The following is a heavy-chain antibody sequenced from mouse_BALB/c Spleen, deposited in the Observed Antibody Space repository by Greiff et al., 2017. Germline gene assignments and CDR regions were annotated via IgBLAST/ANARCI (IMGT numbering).Heavy chain of an antibody. CDR1: GFTFSSYG. J-gene: IGHJ4*01. Sequence: EVHLVESGGGLVQPGGSLKLSCAASGFTFSSYGMSWVRQTPDKRLELVATINSNGGSTYYPDSVKGRFTISRDNAKNTLYLQMSSLKSEDTAMYYCARDRQVRDYAMDYWGQGTSVTVSS. V-gene: IGHV5-6-3*01. CDR2: INSNGGST. D-gene: IGHD2-14*01. CDR3: ARDRQVRDYAMDY.